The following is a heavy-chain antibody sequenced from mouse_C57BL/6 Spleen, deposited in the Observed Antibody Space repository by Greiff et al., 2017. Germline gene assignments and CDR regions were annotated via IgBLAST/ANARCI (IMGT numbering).Heavy chain of an antibody. CDR2: ISYDGSN. Sequence: EVQLQESGPGLVKPSQSLSLTCSVTGYSITSGYYWNWIRQFPGNKLEWMGYISYDGSNNYNPSLKNRISITRNTSKNQFFLKLNSVTTEDTATYYCARSGTRSFDYWGQGTTLTGSS. CDR1: GYSITSGYY. CDR3: ARSGTRSFDY. D-gene: IGHD4-1*01. J-gene: IGHJ2*01. V-gene: IGHV3-6*01.